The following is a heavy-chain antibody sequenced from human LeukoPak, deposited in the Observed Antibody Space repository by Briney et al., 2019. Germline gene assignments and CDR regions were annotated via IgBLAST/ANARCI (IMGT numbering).Heavy chain of an antibody. J-gene: IGHJ4*02. D-gene: IGHD6-13*01. CDR2: IYYTGTT. CDR3: ARAGANGIEAAGSLRY. V-gene: IGHV4-59*01. CDR1: GGSFSTYY. Sequence: SETLSLTCAVSGGSFSTYYWSWIRQSPGKGLEWIGFIYYTGTTNYNPSLKSRGTISVDTSKNQFSLKLSSVTAADTAVYYCARAGANGIEAAGSLRYWGQGTLVTVSS.